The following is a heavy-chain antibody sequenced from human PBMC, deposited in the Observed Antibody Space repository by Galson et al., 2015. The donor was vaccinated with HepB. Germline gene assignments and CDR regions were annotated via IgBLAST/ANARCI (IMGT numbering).Heavy chain of an antibody. CDR1: GFTFSGYA. CDR2: IRTSGDST. CDR3: AKEYSSNYYFYLFFDY. Sequence: SLRLSCAASGFTFSGYAMSWVRQAPGKGLEWVSTIRTSGDSTYYADSVKGRFTISRDNSKNTLFLQMNSLRAEDTAVYYCAKEYSSNYYFYLFFDYWGQGSLVTVSS. V-gene: IGHV3-23*01. J-gene: IGHJ4*02. D-gene: IGHD1-26*01.